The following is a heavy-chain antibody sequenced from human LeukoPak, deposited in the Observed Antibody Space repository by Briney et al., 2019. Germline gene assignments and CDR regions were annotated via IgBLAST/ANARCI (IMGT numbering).Heavy chain of an antibody. Sequence: SETLSLTCTVSGDSISGSTYYWAWIRQPPGKGLXXIGSVYYGRSPYFXXSLESRATISVDTSKNHFSLKMSSVTAADTAVYYCARSSGTGTFSYWGQGTLVTVSS. CDR3: ARSSGTGTFSY. CDR2: VYYGRSP. CDR1: GDSISGSTYY. D-gene: IGHD6-25*01. J-gene: IGHJ4*02. V-gene: IGHV4-39*02.